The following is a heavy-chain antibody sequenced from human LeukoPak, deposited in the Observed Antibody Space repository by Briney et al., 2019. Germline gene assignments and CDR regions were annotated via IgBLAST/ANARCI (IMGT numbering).Heavy chain of an antibody. CDR3: ARWLGNGFDV. J-gene: IGHJ3*01. CDR1: GYSVRSNSY. D-gene: IGHD6-19*01. CDR2: IHHGGNT. V-gene: IGHV4-38-2*02. Sequence: SETLSLTCIVSGYSVRSNSYWAWIRQSPGRGLEWIGSIHHGGNTYYNPSLMSRVTMSIDTSMNQCSLTLNSVTAADTAIFYCARWLGNGFDVWGQGTVVTVSS.